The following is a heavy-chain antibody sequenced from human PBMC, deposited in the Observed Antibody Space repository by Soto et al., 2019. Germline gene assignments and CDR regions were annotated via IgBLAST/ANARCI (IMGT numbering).Heavy chain of an antibody. CDR2: IIPIFGTT. CDR3: GRIPRYSFPTSDPLDN. J-gene: IGHJ1*01. V-gene: IGHV1-69*01. Sequence: QVQLVQSGTDVKKPGSSVTVSCKASGGTFNTYTFSWVRQAPGQGLEWMGSIIPIFGTTHYAQSFQGRLSITADQSSPTTYMELRSLTSHDTALYYCGRIPRYSFPTSDPLDNWGQGTLVTVS. D-gene: IGHD1-26*01. CDR1: GGTFNTYT.